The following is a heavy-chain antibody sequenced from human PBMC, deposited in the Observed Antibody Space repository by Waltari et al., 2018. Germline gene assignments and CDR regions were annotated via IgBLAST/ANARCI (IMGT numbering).Heavy chain of an antibody. Sequence: QVQLVQSGAEVKKPGSSVKVSCKASGGTFSSYAISWVRQAPGQGLEWMGGIIPIFGTANYAQKFQRRVTITTDETTSTAYIELSSLGSEDTAVYYCASSRGLGEDAFDIWGQGTMVTVSS. CDR2: IIPIFGTA. J-gene: IGHJ3*02. CDR1: GGTFSSYA. D-gene: IGHD3-16*01. CDR3: ASSRGLGEDAFDI. V-gene: IGHV1-69*05.